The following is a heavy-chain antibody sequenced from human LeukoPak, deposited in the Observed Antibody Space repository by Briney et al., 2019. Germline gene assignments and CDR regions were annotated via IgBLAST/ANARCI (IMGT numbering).Heavy chain of an antibody. CDR1: GYTFTSYG. Sequence: ASVKVSCKASGYTFTSYGISWVRRAPGQGLEWMGWISAYNGNRNYAQKLQGRVTMTTDTSTSTAYMELRSLRSDDTAVYYCARAAFGVANYYYGMDVWGQGTTVTVSS. CDR3: ARAAFGVANYYYGMDV. V-gene: IGHV1-18*01. D-gene: IGHD3-3*01. J-gene: IGHJ6*02. CDR2: ISAYNGNR.